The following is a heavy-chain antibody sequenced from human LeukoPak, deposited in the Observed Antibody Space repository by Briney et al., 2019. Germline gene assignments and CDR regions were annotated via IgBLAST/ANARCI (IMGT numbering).Heavy chain of an antibody. Sequence: SETLSLTCTVSGGSVSSGSYYWSWIRQPPGKGLEWIGYIYYSGSTNYNPSLKSRVTISVDTSKNQFSLKLSSVTAADTAVYYCARRGEAFDIWGQGTMVTVSS. CDR3: ARRGEAFDI. CDR1: GGSVSSGSYY. J-gene: IGHJ3*02. CDR2: IYYSGST. V-gene: IGHV4-61*01. D-gene: IGHD6-25*01.